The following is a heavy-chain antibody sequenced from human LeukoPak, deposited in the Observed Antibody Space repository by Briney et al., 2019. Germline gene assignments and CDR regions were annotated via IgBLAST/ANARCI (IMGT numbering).Heavy chain of an antibody. V-gene: IGHV1-8*03. Sequence: ASVKVSCKASGYTFTSYDINWVRQATGQGLEWMGWMNPNSGNTGYAQKFQGRVTITRNTSISTAYMELSSLRSEDTAVYYRARGSRYCTNGVCYTLGTFDYWGQGTLVTVSS. D-gene: IGHD2-8*01. J-gene: IGHJ4*02. CDR3: ARGSRYCTNGVCYTLGTFDY. CDR1: GYTFTSYD. CDR2: MNPNSGNT.